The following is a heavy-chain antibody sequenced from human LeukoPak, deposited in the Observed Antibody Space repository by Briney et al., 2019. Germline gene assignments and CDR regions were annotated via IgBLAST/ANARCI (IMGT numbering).Heavy chain of an antibody. V-gene: IGHV4-34*01. CDR3: ARGSGRYFDPALHY. CDR1: GGSFSGYY. Sequence: PSETLSLTCAVYGGSFSGYYWSWIRQPPGKGLEWIGEINHSGSTNYNPSLKSRVTISVDTSKNQFSLKLSSVTAADTAVYYCARGSGRYFDPALHYWGQGTLVTVSS. CDR2: INHSGST. D-gene: IGHD3-9*01. J-gene: IGHJ4*02.